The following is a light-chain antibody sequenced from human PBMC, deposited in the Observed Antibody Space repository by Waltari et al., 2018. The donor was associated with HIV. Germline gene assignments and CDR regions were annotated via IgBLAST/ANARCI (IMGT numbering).Light chain of an antibody. V-gene: IGKV3-15*01. CDR1: QSISSK. J-gene: IGKJ3*01. CDR2: GPS. Sequence: EIVMTQSTATLSVSPGERATLSCRASQSISSKLAWYQQKPGQAPRLLIYGPSTRATGIPSRFSGSGSGTDFTFTISSLQPEDIATYYCQQYDNLPLFGPGTKVDIK. CDR3: QQYDNLPL.